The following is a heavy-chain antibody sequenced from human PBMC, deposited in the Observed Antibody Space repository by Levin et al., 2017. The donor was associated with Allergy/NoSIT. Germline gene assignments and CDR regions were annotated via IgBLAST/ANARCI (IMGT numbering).Heavy chain of an antibody. CDR3: ASRIISGSYYGSYFDY. V-gene: IGHV3-11*01. CDR2: ISSSGSTI. CDR1: GFTFSDYY. Sequence: GGSLRLSCAASGFTFSDYYMSWIRQAPGKGLEWVSYISSSGSTIYYADSVKGRFTISRDNAKNSLYLQMNSLRAEDTAVYYCASRIISGSYYGSYFDYWGQGTLVTVSS. D-gene: IGHD1-26*01. J-gene: IGHJ4*02.